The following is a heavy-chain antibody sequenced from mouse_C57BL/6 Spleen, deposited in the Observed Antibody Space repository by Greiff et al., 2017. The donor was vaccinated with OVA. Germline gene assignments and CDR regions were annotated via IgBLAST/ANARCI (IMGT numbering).Heavy chain of an antibody. CDR3: ASTVVATGYFDY. CDR1: GYTFTSYW. D-gene: IGHD1-1*01. J-gene: IGHJ2*01. V-gene: IGHV1-64*01. CDR2: IHPNSGST. Sequence: VQLQQPGAELVKPGASVTLSCKASGYTFTSYWMHWVKQRPGQGLEWIGMIHPNSGSTNYNEKFKSKATLTVDKSSSTAYMQLSSLTSEDSAVYYCASTVVATGYFDYWGQGTTLTVSS.